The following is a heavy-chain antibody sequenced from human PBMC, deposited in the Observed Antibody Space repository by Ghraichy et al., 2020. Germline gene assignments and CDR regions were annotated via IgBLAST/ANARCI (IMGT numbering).Heavy chain of an antibody. D-gene: IGHD2-2*01. J-gene: IGHJ4*02. Sequence: GGSLRLSCAASGFTFSSYAMSWVRQAPGKGLEWVSAISGSGGSTYYADSVKGRFTISRDNSKNTLYLQMNSLRAEDTAVYYCAKDVPYCSSTSCPYYFDYWGQGTLVTVSS. CDR1: GFTFSSYA. V-gene: IGHV3-23*01. CDR2: ISGSGGST. CDR3: AKDVPYCSSTSCPYYFDY.